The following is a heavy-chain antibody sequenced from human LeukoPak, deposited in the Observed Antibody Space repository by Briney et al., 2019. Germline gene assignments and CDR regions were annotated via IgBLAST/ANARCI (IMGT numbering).Heavy chain of an antibody. J-gene: IGHJ2*01. CDR3: ARRRPQARGYCSGGSCYPYWYFDL. D-gene: IGHD2-15*01. CDR1: GYSFTTYW. Sequence: GESLKISCKGSGYSFTTYWIGWVRQMPGKGLEWMGIIYPGDSDTRYSPSFQGQVTISADKSISTAYLQWSSLKASDTAMYYCARRRPQARGYCSGGSCYPYWYFDLWGRGTLVTVSS. V-gene: IGHV5-51*01. CDR2: IYPGDSDT.